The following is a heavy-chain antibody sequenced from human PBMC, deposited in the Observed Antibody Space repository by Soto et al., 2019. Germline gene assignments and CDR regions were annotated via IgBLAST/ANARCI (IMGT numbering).Heavy chain of an antibody. Sequence: EVQLLESGGGLVQPGGSLRLSCAASGFTFSSYAMSWVRQAPGKGLEWVSAISGSGGSTYYADSVKGRFTISRDNSKNTLDLQMNSLRAEDTAVYYCAKDVGGGYDFWSGYLNGYYYYGMDVWGQGTTVTVSS. CDR1: GFTFSSYA. CDR2: ISGSGGST. J-gene: IGHJ6*02. V-gene: IGHV3-23*01. D-gene: IGHD3-3*01. CDR3: AKDVGGGYDFWSGYLNGYYYYGMDV.